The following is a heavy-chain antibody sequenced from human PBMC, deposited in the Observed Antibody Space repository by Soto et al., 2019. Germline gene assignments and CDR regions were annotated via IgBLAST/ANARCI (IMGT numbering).Heavy chain of an antibody. D-gene: IGHD3-16*01. Sequence: HPGGSLRLSCAASGFTFNTYAMSWVRQAPGQGLEWVSAISGSGFSTYYADSVKGRFSISSDSSKNTLFLQMNSLRADDTAVYLCETFTFGRPFDTWGQGTMVTVSS. CDR2: ISGSGFST. V-gene: IGHV3-23*01. J-gene: IGHJ3*02. CDR3: ETFTFGRPFDT. CDR1: GFTFNTYA.